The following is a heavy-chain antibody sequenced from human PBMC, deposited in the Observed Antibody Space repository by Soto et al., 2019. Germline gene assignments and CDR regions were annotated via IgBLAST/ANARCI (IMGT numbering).Heavy chain of an antibody. CDR3: AKSPLGYCSGGSCYPPHYFDY. V-gene: IGHV3-23*01. CDR1: GFTFSNYA. J-gene: IGHJ4*02. D-gene: IGHD2-15*01. CDR2: VGGSGDST. Sequence: GGSLRLSCAASGFTFSNYAMSWVRQAPGKGQEWVSGVGGSGDSTYYADSVKGRFTISRDNSKDTLYLQMNSLRAEDTAVYYCAKSPLGYCSGGSCYPPHYFDYWGQGTLVTVSS.